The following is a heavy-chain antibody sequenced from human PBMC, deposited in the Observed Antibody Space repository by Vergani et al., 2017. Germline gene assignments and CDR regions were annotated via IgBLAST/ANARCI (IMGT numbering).Heavy chain of an antibody. J-gene: IGHJ5*02. V-gene: IGHV3-48*01. Sequence: EVQLVESGGGLLQPGGSLSLSCAASVFTFSSYSMTWFRPAPGQGLEWVSYISSSSSTIYYADSVNGRFTISRDNAKNSLYLQMNSLRAEDTSVYYCARDHSAVTTLGANWVDPWGQGTLVTVSS. CDR1: VFTFSSYS. D-gene: IGHD4-17*01. CDR2: ISSSSSTI. CDR3: ARDHSAVTTLGANWVDP.